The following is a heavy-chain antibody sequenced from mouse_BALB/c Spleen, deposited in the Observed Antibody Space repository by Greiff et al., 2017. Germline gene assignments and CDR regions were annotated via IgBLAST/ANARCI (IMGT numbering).Heavy chain of an antibody. CDR1: GFSLTSYG. CDR3: ARNRGGNFPYYFDY. J-gene: IGHJ2*01. CDR2: IWSGGST. Sequence: QVQLKESGPGLVAPSQSLSITCTVSGFSLTSYGVSWVRQPPGKGLEWLGVIWSGGSTDYNAAFISRLSISKDNSKSQVFFKMNSLQANDTAIYYCARNRGGNFPYYFDYWGQGTTLTVSS. D-gene: IGHD2-1*01. V-gene: IGHV2-2*02.